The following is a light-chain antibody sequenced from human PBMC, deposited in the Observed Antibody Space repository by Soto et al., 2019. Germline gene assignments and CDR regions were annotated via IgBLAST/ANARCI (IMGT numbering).Light chain of an antibody. CDR1: QSISSW. J-gene: IGKJ1*01. V-gene: IGKV1-5*01. CDR2: DAS. Sequence: DIQMTQSPSTLSASVGDRVTITCRASQSISSWLAWYRQKPGKAPKLLIYDASSLESGVPSRFSGSGPGTEFTLTISSLQPDDFATYYCQQYNSYSGTFGQGTKVDIK. CDR3: QQYNSYSGT.